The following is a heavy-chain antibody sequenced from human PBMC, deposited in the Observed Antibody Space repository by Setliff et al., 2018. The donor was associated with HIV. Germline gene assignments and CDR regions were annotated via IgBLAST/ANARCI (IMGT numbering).Heavy chain of an antibody. CDR2: ISGNGGST. Sequence: LRLSCAASGFTLSTYAMIWVRQAPGKGLEWVSGISGNGGSTYYADSVKGRFTISKDISNKTLYLHMNTLRAEDTAVYYCAKVIASSGYYGYYFDYWGQGSLVTVS. V-gene: IGHV3-23*01. CDR3: AKVIASSGYYGYYFDY. J-gene: IGHJ4*02. CDR1: GFTLSTYA. D-gene: IGHD3-22*01.